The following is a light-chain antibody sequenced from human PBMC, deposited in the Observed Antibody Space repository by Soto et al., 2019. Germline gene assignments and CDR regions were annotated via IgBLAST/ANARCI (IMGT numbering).Light chain of an antibody. V-gene: IGKV3-11*01. CDR1: QGVSRF. CDR3: QQRSSWPLT. Sequence: EIVLTQSPATLSLSPGERAALSCRASQGVSRFLAWYQQKPGQAPTLLIYDASNRATGIPARFSGSVSGTDFTLAISSLEPEDFAVYYCQQRSSWPLTFGGGTKVEIK. J-gene: IGKJ4*01. CDR2: DAS.